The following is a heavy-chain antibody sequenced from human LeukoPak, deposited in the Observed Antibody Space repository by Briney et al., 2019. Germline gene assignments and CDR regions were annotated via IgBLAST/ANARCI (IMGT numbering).Heavy chain of an antibody. CDR2: IYRSENT. V-gene: IGHV4-4*02. CDR3: ARDPHCSSTNCPFDY. D-gene: IGHD2-2*01. J-gene: IGHJ4*02. CDR1: GGSISSSDW. Sequence: SETLSLTCAVSGGSISSSDWWSWVRPSPGRGLEWIGYIYRSENTNYNPSLKSRVTMSVDKSKNQFSLKLSSVTAADTAVYYCARDPHCSSTNCPFDYWGQGTLVIVSS.